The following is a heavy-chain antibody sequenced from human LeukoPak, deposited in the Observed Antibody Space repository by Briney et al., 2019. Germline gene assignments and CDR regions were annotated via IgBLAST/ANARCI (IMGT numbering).Heavy chain of an antibody. CDR1: GFTVSSNY. J-gene: IGHJ4*02. V-gene: IGHV3-66*01. D-gene: IGHD6-13*01. CDR2: IYSGGST. Sequence: PGGSLRLSCAASGFTVSSNYMSWVRQAPGKGLEWVSVIYSGGSTYYADSVKGRFTISRDNSKNTLYLQMNSLRAEDTAVYYCARDPPLFKAAAGTDYWGQGTLVTVSS. CDR3: ARDPPLFKAAAGTDY.